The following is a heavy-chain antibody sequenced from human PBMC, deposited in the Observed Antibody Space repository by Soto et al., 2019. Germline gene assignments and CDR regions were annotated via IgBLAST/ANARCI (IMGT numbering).Heavy chain of an antibody. CDR2: MNPNSGNT. CDR1: GYTFTSYD. D-gene: IGHD1-26*01. CDR3: ARGRGKWELLPVR. V-gene: IGHV1-8*01. J-gene: IGHJ4*02. Sequence: QVQLVQSGAEVKXPGASVKVSCKASGYTFTSYDINWVRQATGQGLEWMGWMNPNSGNTGYAQKFQGRVXXXXXXXXXTXYMELSSLRSEDTAVYYCARGRGKWELLPVRWGQGTLVTVSS.